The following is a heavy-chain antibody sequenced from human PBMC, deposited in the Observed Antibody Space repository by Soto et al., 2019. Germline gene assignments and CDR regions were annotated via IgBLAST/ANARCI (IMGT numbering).Heavy chain of an antibody. Sequence: SETLSLTCTVSGDSINNYYWSWIRQPPGKTLEWIGNIYYTGSTTYNPSLESRVTMSVDTSKSQFSLELNSVDAADTAVYYCAKYSSTPAEGFTLDHWGRGNLVTVSS. D-gene: IGHD2-2*01. V-gene: IGHV4-59*01. J-gene: IGHJ4*02. CDR3: AKYSSTPAEGFTLDH. CDR1: GDSINNYY. CDR2: IYYTGST.